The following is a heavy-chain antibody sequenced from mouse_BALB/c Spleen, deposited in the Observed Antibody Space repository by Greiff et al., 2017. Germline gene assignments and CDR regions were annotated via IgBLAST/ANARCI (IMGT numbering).Heavy chain of an antibody. CDR3: TRRYRYDDAMDY. J-gene: IGHJ4*01. D-gene: IGHD2-14*01. V-gene: IGHV1S81*02. Sequence: QVQLQQSGAELVKPGASVKLSCKASGYTFTNYYMYWVKQRPGQGLEWIGEINPSNGGTNFNEKFKSKATLTVDKSSSTAYMQLSSLTSEDSAVYYCTRRYRYDDAMDYWGQGTSVTVSS. CDR2: INPSNGGT. CDR1: GYTFTNYY.